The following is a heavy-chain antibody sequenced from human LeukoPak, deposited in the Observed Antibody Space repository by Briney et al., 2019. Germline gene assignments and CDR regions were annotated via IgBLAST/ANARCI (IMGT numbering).Heavy chain of an antibody. CDR3: ARDSGSGSYFLPNDY. Sequence: ETLSLTCTVSGGSISSSSYYWGWIRQPPGKGLEWVSVIYSGGSTYYADSVKGRFTISKDNSKNMLYLQMNSLRAEDTAVYYCARDSGSGSYFLPNDYWGQGTLVTVSS. CDR1: GGSISSSSYY. J-gene: IGHJ4*02. CDR2: IYSGGST. D-gene: IGHD3-10*01. V-gene: IGHV3-53*01.